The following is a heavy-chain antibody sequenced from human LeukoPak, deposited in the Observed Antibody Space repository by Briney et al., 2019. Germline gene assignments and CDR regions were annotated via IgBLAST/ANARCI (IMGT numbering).Heavy chain of an antibody. V-gene: IGHV3-23*01. D-gene: IGHD6-13*01. CDR3: AKDEQQLVPFDY. CDR1: GFTFSSYA. CDR2: ISGSGGST. J-gene: IGHJ4*02. Sequence: GGSLRLSCAASGFTFSSYAMRWVRQAPGKGREWVSAISGSGGSTYYADSVKGRFTISRDNSKNTLYLQMNSLRAEDTAVYYCAKDEQQLVPFDYWGQGTLVTVSS.